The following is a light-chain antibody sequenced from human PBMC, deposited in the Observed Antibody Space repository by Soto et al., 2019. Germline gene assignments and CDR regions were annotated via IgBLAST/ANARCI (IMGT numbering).Light chain of an antibody. CDR2: GAS. J-gene: IGKJ1*01. V-gene: IGKV3-15*01. Sequence: IVMTQSPATLSFSPGQRATLSCRASQSVSSNLAWYQQILGQAPRLLISGASTRATGIPARFSGSGSGTEFTLTISSLQSEDFAVYYCQPYNNCPARTFGHVTKV. CDR3: QPYNNCPART. CDR1: QSVSSN.